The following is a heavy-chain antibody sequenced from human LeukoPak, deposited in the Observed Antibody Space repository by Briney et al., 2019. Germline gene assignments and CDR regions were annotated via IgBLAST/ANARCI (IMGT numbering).Heavy chain of an antibody. V-gene: IGHV1-2*02. D-gene: IGHD2-2*01. Sequence: ASVKVSCKASGYTFTGYYMHWVRQAPGQGLEWMGWINPNSGGTNYAQKFQGRVTMTRDTSISTAYMELSRLRSDDTAVYYCARTVGVVPAAMRTPQHYYYYGMDVWGQGTTVTVSS. CDR1: GYTFTGYY. CDR2: INPNSGGT. CDR3: ARTVGVVPAAMRTPQHYYYYGMDV. J-gene: IGHJ6*02.